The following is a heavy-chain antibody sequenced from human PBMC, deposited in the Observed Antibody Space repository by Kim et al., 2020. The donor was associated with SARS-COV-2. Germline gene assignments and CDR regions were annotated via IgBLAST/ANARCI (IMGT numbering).Heavy chain of an antibody. V-gene: IGHV4-39*01. D-gene: IGHD2-15*01. Sequence: SETLSLTCTVSGGSISSSSYYWGWIRQPPGKGLEWIGSIYYSGSTYYNPSLQSRVTISVDTSKNQFSLKLSSVTAADTAVYYCASGLYHCSGGSCRDYYGMDVWGQGTTVTVSS. CDR2: IYYSGST. CDR3: ASGLYHCSGGSCRDYYGMDV. CDR1: GGSISSSSYY. J-gene: IGHJ6*02.